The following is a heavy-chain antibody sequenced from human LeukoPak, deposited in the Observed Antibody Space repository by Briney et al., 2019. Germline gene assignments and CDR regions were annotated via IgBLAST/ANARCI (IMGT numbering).Heavy chain of an antibody. J-gene: IGHJ3*02. Sequence: SVKVSCKASGGTFSSYAISWVRQAPGQGLEWMGRIIPIFGTANYAQKFQGRVTTTTDEPTSTAYMELSSLRSEDTAVYYCARYCSGGSCYYAFDIWGQGTMVTVSS. CDR1: GGTFSSYA. CDR2: IIPIFGTA. V-gene: IGHV1-69*05. CDR3: ARYCSGGSCYYAFDI. D-gene: IGHD2-15*01.